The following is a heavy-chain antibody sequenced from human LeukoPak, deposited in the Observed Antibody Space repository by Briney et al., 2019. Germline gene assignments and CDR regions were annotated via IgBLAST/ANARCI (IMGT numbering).Heavy chain of an antibody. CDR3: ARGARVAPAAVGRRASGAEDY. J-gene: IGHJ4*02. Sequence: GASVKVSCKASGYTFTGYYMHWVRQAPGQGLEWMGWINPTSGGTNYAQKFQGRVTMTRDTSVSTAYMELSRLRSDDTAVYYCARGARVAPAAVGRRASGAEDYWGQGTLVTVSS. V-gene: IGHV1-2*02. D-gene: IGHD2-2*01. CDR1: GYTFTGYY. CDR2: INPTSGGT.